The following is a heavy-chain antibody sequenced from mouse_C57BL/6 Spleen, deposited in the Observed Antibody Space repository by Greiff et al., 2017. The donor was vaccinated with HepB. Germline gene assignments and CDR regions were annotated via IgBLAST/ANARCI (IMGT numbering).Heavy chain of an antibody. J-gene: IGHJ4*01. D-gene: IGHD1-1*01. CDR1: GYTLTDYN. CDR2: INPNNGGT. CDR3: ARGLLRSSHGAMDY. V-gene: IGHV1-18*01. Sequence: EVQLQQSGPELVKPGASVKIPCKASGYTLTDYNMDWVKQSHGKSLEWIGDINPNNGGTIYNQKFKGKATLTVDKSSSTAYMELRSLTSEDTAVYYCARGLLRSSHGAMDYWGQGTSVTVSS.